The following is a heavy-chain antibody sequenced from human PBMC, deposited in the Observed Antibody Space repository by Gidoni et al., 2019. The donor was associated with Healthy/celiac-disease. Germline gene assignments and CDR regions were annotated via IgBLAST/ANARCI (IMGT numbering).Heavy chain of an antibody. V-gene: IGHV3-74*01. CDR1: GFTFSSYW. CDR2: INSDGSST. J-gene: IGHJ6*02. CDR3: ARDQGAYYYGSGSYYLSDGMDV. D-gene: IGHD3-10*01. Sequence: EVQLVESGGGLVQPGGSLRLSCAASGFTFSSYWMHWVRQAPGKGLVWVSRINSDGSSTSYADSVKGRFTISRDNAKNTLYLQMNSLRAEDTAVYYCARDQGAYYYGSGSYYLSDGMDVWGQGTTVTVSS.